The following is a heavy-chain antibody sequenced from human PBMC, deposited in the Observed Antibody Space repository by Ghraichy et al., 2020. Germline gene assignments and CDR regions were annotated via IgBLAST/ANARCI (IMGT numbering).Heavy chain of an antibody. CDR3: AKIYGDYNHGYYYYYYGMDV. J-gene: IGHJ6*02. V-gene: IGHV3-30*18. Sequence: GGSLRLSCAASGFTFSSYGMHWVRQAPGKGLEWVAVISYDGSNKYYADSVKGRFTISRDNSKNTLYLQMNSLRAEDTAVYYCAKIYGDYNHGYYYYYYGMDVWGQGTTVTVSS. CDR2: ISYDGSNK. CDR1: GFTFSSYG. D-gene: IGHD4-17*01.